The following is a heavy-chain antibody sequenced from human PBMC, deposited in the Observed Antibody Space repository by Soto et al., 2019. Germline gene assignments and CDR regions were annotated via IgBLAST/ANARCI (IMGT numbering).Heavy chain of an antibody. CDR2: ISYDGSNK. CDR3: AKVDVGDGRPFDY. J-gene: IGHJ4*02. CDR1: GFTFSSYG. V-gene: IGHV3-30*18. D-gene: IGHD3-9*01. Sequence: QVQLVESGGGVVQPGRSLRLSCAASGFTFSSYGMHWVRQAPGKGLEWVAVISYDGSNKYYADSVKGRFTISRDNSKNTLYLQMNSLRAEDTAVYYCAKVDVGDGRPFDYWGQGTLVTVSS.